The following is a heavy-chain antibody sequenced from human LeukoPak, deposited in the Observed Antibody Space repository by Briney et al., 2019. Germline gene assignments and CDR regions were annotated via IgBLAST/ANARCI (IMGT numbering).Heavy chain of an antibody. J-gene: IGHJ4*02. CDR1: GGSTSSGSYY. CDR2: IYTSGSA. Sequence: PSETLSLTCTVSGGSTSSGSYYWSWIRQPAGKGLEWIGRIYTSGSANYNPSLKSRVTMSLDTSKNQFSLKLSSVTAADTAVYYCARGGSAAAGRYYFDYWGQGTLVTVSS. CDR3: ARGGSAAAGRYYFDY. V-gene: IGHV4-61*02. D-gene: IGHD6-13*01.